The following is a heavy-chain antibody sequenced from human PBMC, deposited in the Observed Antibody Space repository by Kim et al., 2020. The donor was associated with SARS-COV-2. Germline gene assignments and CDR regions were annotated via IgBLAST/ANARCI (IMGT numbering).Heavy chain of an antibody. CDR1: GYTFTSYG. V-gene: IGHV1-18*01. CDR2: ISAYNGNT. D-gene: IGHD5-12*01. Sequence: ASVKVSCKASGYTFTSYGISWVRQAPGQGLEWMGWISAYNGNTNYAQKLQGRVTMTTDTSTSTAYMELRSLRSDDTAVYYCARDSSSDIVATSYVLGYYYYYMDVWGKGTTVTVSS. CDR3: ARDSSSDIVATSYVLGYYYYYMDV. J-gene: IGHJ6*03.